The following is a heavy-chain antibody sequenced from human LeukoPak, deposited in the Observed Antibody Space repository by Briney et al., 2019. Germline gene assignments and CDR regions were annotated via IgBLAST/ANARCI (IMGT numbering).Heavy chain of an antibody. CDR1: GFTFSSNA. CDR3: AKRAVTTRSFDY. CDR2: ISGSGGST. Sequence: PGGSLRLSCAASGFTFSSNAMSWVRQAPGKGLEWVSGISGSGGSTYYADSVKGRFTISRDNSKNTLYLQMNSLRAEDTAAYYCAKRAVTTRSFDYWGQGTLVTVSS. J-gene: IGHJ4*02. V-gene: IGHV3-23*01. D-gene: IGHD4-17*01.